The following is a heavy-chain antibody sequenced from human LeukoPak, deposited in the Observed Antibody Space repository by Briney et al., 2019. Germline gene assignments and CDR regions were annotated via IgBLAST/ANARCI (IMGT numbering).Heavy chain of an antibody. CDR1: GFTFSSYA. D-gene: IGHD6-19*01. V-gene: IGHV3-30*04. CDR2: ISSDGSNK. CDR3: ARSRGIAVAAPFDY. J-gene: IGHJ4*02. Sequence: GGSLRLSCAASGFTFSSYALHWVRQAPGKGLEWVAVISSDGSNKYYADSVKGRLTTSRDNSKSTLYLQMNSLRAEDTAVYYCARSRGIAVAAPFDYWGQGTLVTVSS.